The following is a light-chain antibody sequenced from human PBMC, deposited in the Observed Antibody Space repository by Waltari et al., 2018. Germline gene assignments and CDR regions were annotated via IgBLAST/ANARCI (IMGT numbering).Light chain of an antibody. Sequence: EIVLTQSPGTLSLSPGERATLSCRASQSVSSSYLAWYQQKPGQAPRLLIDGASSRATGIPDRFSGSGSGTDFTLTISRLEPEDFAVYYCQQYGSSPLTFGQGTNLEI. V-gene: IGKV3-20*01. J-gene: IGKJ2*01. CDR2: GAS. CDR1: QSVSSSY. CDR3: QQYGSSPLT.